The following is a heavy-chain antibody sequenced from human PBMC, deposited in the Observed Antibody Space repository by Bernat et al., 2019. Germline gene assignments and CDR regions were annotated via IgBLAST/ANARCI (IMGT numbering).Heavy chain of an antibody. CDR3: ARRGGSGYVIQ. CDR1: GFSFSSYS. V-gene: IGHV3-48*01. J-gene: IGHJ4*02. CDR2: ISANIVTS. Sequence: EVQLVESGGGLVQPGGSLRLSCAASGFSFSSYSMNCVRQAPGKGLEWVSFISANIVTSHYADSVKGRFTISRDNAKNSLYLQMNSLRAEDTAVYYCARRGGSGYVIQWGQGTLVTVSS. D-gene: IGHD3-3*01.